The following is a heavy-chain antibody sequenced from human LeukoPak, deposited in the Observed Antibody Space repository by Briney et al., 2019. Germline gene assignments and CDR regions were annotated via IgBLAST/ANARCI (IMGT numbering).Heavy chain of an antibody. D-gene: IGHD6-19*01. Sequence: SVKVSCKASGGTFSSYAISWVRQAPGQGLEWMGGIIPIFGTANYAQKFQGRVTITADESTSTAYMELSSLRSEDTAVYYCAKDPEVHRAVAGYDAFDIWGQGTMVTVSS. CDR2: IIPIFGTA. CDR1: GGTFSSYA. V-gene: IGHV1-69*01. J-gene: IGHJ3*02. CDR3: AKDPEVHRAVAGYDAFDI.